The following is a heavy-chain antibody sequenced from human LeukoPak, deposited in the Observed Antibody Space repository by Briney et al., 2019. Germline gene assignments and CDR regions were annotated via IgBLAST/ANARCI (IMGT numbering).Heavy chain of an antibody. CDR1: GGSISSYY. CDR2: IYYSGST. D-gene: IGHD3-16*01. J-gene: IGHJ3*02. CDR3: ARDRRTWGAFDI. Sequence: SETLSLTCTVSGGSISSYYWSWIRQPPGKGLEWIGYIYYSGSTNYNPSLKSRVTISVDTSKNQFSLKLSSVTAADTAVYYCARDRRTWGAFDIWGQGTMVTVSS. V-gene: IGHV4-59*01.